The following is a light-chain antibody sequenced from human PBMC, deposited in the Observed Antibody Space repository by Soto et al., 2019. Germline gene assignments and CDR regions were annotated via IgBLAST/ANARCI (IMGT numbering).Light chain of an antibody. J-gene: IGLJ1*01. CDR1: SSDVGGYNY. V-gene: IGLV2-14*01. CDR3: SSYTSSSAPYV. CDR2: EVS. Sequence: QSALTQPASVSGSPGQSITISCTGTSSDVGGYNYVSWYQPHPGKAPKLMIYEVSNRPSGVSNRFSGSKSGNTASLTISGLQADDEADYYCSSYTSSSAPYVFGPGTKLTVL.